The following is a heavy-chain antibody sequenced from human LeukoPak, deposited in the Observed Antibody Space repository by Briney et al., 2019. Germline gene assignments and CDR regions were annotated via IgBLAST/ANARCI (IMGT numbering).Heavy chain of an antibody. V-gene: IGHV4-31*03. D-gene: IGHD3-22*01. CDR3: AGHDSSGTYFQH. J-gene: IGHJ1*01. CDR1: GGSISSGGYY. Sequence: SETLSLTCTVSGGSISSGGYYWSWIRQHPGKGLEWIGYIYYSGSTYYNPSLKSRVTISVDTSKNQFSLKLSSVTAADTAVYYCAGHDSSGTYFQHWGQGTLVTVSS. CDR2: IYYSGST.